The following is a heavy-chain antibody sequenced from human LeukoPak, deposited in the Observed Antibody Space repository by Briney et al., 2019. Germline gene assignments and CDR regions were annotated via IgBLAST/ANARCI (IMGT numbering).Heavy chain of an antibody. J-gene: IGHJ4*02. CDR3: ARVNAAAWTFDY. D-gene: IGHD6-13*01. CDR1: GGSISSGGYY. CDR2: IYYSGST. V-gene: IGHV4-31*03. Sequence: SQTLSPTCSVSGGSISSGGYYWSWIRQHPGKGLEWTGYIYYSGSTYYNPSLKSRVNISVDTSKNQFSLKLSSVTAADTAVYYCARVNAAAWTFDYWGQGTLVTVSS.